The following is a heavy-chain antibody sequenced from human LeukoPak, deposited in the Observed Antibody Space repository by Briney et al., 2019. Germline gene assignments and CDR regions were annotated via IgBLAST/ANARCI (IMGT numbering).Heavy chain of an antibody. J-gene: IGHJ5*02. CDR1: GYTFTAYY. V-gene: IGHV1-2*02. Sequence: ASVKVSCKASGYTFTAYYMHWVRQAPGQGLEWMGWINPNTGGTDYAQRFQGRVTMTRDTSISTAYMELGSLISDDTAVYYCARDVFAEYNTHHKFDPWGQGTLVTVSS. CDR2: INPNTGGT. CDR3: ARDVFAEYNTHHKFDP. D-gene: IGHD1-14*01.